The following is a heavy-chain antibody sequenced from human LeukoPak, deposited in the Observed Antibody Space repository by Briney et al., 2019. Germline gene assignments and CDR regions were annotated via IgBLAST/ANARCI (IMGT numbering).Heavy chain of an antibody. V-gene: IGHV1-2*02. CDR2: INPNSGGT. D-gene: IGHD3-16*01. J-gene: IGHJ5*02. CDR1: GYTFTGYY. Sequence: ASVKVSCRASGYTFTGYYMHWVRQAPGQGLEWMGWINPNSGGTNYAQKFQGRVTMTRDTSISTAYMELSRLRSDDTAVYYCASVPWGENWFDPWGQGTLVTVSS. CDR3: ASVPWGENWFDP.